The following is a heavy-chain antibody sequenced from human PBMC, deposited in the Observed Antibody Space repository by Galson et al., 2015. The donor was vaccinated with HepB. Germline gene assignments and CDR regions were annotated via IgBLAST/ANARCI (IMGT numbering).Heavy chain of an antibody. V-gene: IGHV3-33*03. Sequence: SLRLSCAASGFSVSNYYMHWVRQAPGKGLEWLSVIWDAGTENQYREFMRGRFLLSRDNAKNSLYLQMNSLRPEDTALYYCAKDYNDYVLRGPMDVWGKGTTVTVSS. CDR1: GFSVSNYY. CDR2: IWDAGTEN. D-gene: IGHD4-17*01. J-gene: IGHJ6*04. CDR3: AKDYNDYVLRGPMDV.